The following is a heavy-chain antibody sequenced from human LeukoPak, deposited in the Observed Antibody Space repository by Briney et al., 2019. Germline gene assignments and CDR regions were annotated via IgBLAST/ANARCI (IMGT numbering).Heavy chain of an antibody. CDR3: ARDKGGKAAGHFDY. Sequence: PGRSLRLSCAASGFTFSSYGMHWFRQAPGKGLEWVAVIWYDGIKKYYADSVKARFTISRDNSKNTLYLQMNSLRAEDTAVYYCARDKGGKAAGHFDYWGQGTLVTVSS. CDR2: IWYDGIKK. D-gene: IGHD6-19*01. CDR1: GFTFSSYG. V-gene: IGHV3-33*01. J-gene: IGHJ4*02.